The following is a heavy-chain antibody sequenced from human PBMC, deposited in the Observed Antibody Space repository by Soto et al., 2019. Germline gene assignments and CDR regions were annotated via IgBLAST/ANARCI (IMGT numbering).Heavy chain of an antibody. J-gene: IGHJ4*02. Sequence: VQLVESGGGVVQPGRSLRLSCAASGFTFSDYAMHWVRQAPGKGLEWVAVVSHDGRNTHYADSVKGRFTISRDSSKNTVSREITSLRAEDTAVYYCAKGGRQWLVTSDFNYWGQGALVTVSS. CDR1: GFTFSDYA. CDR3: AKGGRQWLVTSDFNY. D-gene: IGHD6-19*01. V-gene: IGHV3-30*18. CDR2: VSHDGRNT.